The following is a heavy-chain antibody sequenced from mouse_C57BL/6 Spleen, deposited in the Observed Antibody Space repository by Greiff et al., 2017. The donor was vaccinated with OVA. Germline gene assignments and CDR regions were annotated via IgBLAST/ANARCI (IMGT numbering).Heavy chain of an antibody. Sequence: EVQVVESGGGLVKPGGSLKLSCAASGFTFSDYGMHWVRQAPEKGLEWVAYISSGSSTIYYADTVKGRFTISRDNAKNTLFLQMTSLRSEDTAMYYCANAYYSNYEGYYAMDYWGQGTSVTVSS. CDR1: GFTFSDYG. J-gene: IGHJ4*01. CDR2: ISSGSSTI. V-gene: IGHV5-17*01. CDR3: ANAYYSNYEGYYAMDY. D-gene: IGHD2-5*01.